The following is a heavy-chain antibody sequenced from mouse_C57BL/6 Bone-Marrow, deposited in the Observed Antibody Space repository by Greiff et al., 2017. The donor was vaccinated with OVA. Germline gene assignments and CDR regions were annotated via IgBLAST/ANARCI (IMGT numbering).Heavy chain of an antibody. CDR3: TRDYYYGSSAWFAY. Sequence: EVKLVESGEGLVKPGGSLKLSCAASGFTFSSYAMSWVRQTPEKRLEWVAYISSGGDYIYYADTVKGRFTLSRDNARNTLYLQMSSLKSEDTAMYYCTRDYYYGSSAWFAYWGQGTLVTVSA. J-gene: IGHJ3*01. CDR2: ISSGGDYI. CDR1: GFTFSSYA. D-gene: IGHD1-1*01. V-gene: IGHV5-9-1*02.